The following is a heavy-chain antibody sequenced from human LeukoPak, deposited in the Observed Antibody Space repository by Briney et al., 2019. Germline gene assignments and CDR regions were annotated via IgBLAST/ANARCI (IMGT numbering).Heavy chain of an antibody. D-gene: IGHD4-17*01. J-gene: IGHJ4*02. CDR3: ARDIYFYGDYVIDY. CDR1: GFTFSSFG. V-gene: IGHV3-33*01. Sequence: PGRSLRLSCAASGFTFSSFGMHWVRQAPGKGLEWVAVIWYDGTNKYYADSVKGRFTISRDNSKNTLYLQMNSLRAEDTAVYYCARDIYFYGDYVIDYWGQGTLVTVSS. CDR2: IWYDGTNK.